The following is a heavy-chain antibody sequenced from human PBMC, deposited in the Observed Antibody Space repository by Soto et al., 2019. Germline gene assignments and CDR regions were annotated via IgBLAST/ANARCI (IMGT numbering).Heavy chain of an antibody. CDR2: MYSTGGT. D-gene: IGHD6-13*01. Sequence: GGSLRLSCAASGFSVNKDFMSWVRQAPGKGLEWVSTMYSTGGTDYADSVRGRFTISKDNSKNTLDLQMNSLRAEDTAVYYCESRVEQQLVSYYHYYYMVVWGKGATVTVSS. CDR1: GFSVNKDF. CDR3: ESRVEQQLVSYYHYYYMVV. V-gene: IGHV3-66*01. J-gene: IGHJ6*03.